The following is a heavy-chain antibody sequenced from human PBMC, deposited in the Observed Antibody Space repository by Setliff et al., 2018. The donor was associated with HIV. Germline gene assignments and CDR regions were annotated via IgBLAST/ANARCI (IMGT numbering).Heavy chain of an antibody. CDR1: GGTFSGSS. D-gene: IGHD3-9*01. CDR2: ITHSGTT. CDR3: ARGLHYYDILTDYFKEVEYFQY. J-gene: IGHJ1*01. V-gene: IGHV4-34*01. Sequence: PSETLSLTCAVSGGTFSGSSWNWIRQPPGKGLEWIGEITHSGTTNYNPSLKSRVSMSLDTAKNQFSLKLNSVTAAETAVYYCARGLHYYDILTDYFKEVEYFQYWGQGTLVTVSS.